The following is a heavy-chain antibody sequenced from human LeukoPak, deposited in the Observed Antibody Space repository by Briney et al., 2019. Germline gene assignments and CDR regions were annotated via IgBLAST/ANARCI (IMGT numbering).Heavy chain of an antibody. J-gene: IGHJ4*02. CDR2: ISGSGGST. CDR3: AKDREGYSYGYGTDY. Sequence: GGSLRLSCAASGFSFSSYAMSWVRQAPGKGLEWVSAISGSGGSTYYADSVKGRFTISRDNSKNTLYLQMNSLRAEDTAVYYCAKDREGYSYGYGTDYWGQGTLVTVSS. D-gene: IGHD5-18*01. CDR1: GFSFSSYA. V-gene: IGHV3-23*01.